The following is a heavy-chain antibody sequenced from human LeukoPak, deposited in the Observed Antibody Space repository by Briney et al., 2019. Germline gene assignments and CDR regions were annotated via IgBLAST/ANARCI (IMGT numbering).Heavy chain of an antibody. J-gene: IGHJ3*02. CDR1: GYTFTSYA. D-gene: IGHD4-23*01. V-gene: IGHV1-3*03. CDR2: INAGNGNT. Sequence: ASVKVSCKASGYTFTSYAMHWVRQAPGQRLEWMGWINAGNGNTKYSQEFQGRVTITRDTSASTAYMELSSLRSDDMAVYYCARRLGLRWDLQAFDIWGQGTMVTVSS. CDR3: ARRLGLRWDLQAFDI.